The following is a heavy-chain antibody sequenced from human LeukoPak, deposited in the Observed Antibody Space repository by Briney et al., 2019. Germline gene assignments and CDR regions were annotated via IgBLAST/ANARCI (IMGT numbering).Heavy chain of an antibody. D-gene: IGHD1-1*01. CDR2: INHSGST. V-gene: IGHV4-34*01. Sequence: SETLSLTCAVYGGSFSGYYWSWIRQPPGKGLEWIGEINHSGSTNYNPSLKSRVTISVDTSKNQFSLKLSSVTAADTAVYYCAREGRRYNWNYWGQGTLVTVSS. CDR3: AREGRRYNWNY. CDR1: GGSFSGYY. J-gene: IGHJ4*02.